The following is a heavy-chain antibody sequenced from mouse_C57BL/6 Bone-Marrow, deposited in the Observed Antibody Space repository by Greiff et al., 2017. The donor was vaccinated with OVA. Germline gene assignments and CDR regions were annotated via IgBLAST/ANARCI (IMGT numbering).Heavy chain of an antibody. Sequence: QVQLKESGAELLKPGASVKLSCKATGYTFTGYWIEWVKQRPGHGLEWIGEILPGSGSTNYNEKVKGKATFTADTSSNTAYMQLSSLTTEDSAIYYCAREAYSNPYWYFDVWGTGTTVTVSS. CDR2: ILPGSGST. CDR1: GYTFTGYW. V-gene: IGHV1-9*01. D-gene: IGHD2-5*01. J-gene: IGHJ1*03. CDR3: AREAYSNPYWYFDV.